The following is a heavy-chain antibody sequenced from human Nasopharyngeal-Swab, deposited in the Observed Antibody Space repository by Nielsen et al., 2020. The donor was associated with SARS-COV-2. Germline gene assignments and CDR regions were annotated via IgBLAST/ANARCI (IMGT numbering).Heavy chain of an antibody. CDR3: VTVGDTGWFDR. CDR1: GFTFSSYA. CDR2: ISNNAVST. Sequence: GVLRLSCSASGFTFSSYAMHWVRQPPGKGPEYLSAISNNAVSTSYADSVKGRFTISRDNSKNTLYLQMSGLSDEDTAIYYCVTVGDTGWFDRWGQGTLVTVSS. V-gene: IGHV3-64D*06. D-gene: IGHD2-21*02. J-gene: IGHJ5*02.